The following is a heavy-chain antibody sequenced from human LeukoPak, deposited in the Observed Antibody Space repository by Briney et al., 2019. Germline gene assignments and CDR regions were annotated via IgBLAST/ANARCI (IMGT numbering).Heavy chain of an antibody. CDR1: GGTFSIYA. CDR2: IIPICGTA. D-gene: IGHD5-12*01. J-gene: IGHJ3*02. CDR3: ARDSQVDIDAFDI. V-gene: IGHV1-69*06. Sequence: ASVTVSFKASGGTFSIYAISWVRQAPGQGLEWMGGIIPICGTANYAQKFQGRVTITADKSTSTAYMELSSQRSEDTAVYYCARDSQVDIDAFDIWGQGTMVTVSS.